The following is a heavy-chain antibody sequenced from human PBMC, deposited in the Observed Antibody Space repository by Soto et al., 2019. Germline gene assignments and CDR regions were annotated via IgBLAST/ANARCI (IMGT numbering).Heavy chain of an antibody. CDR3: AKDEGTSSTVFDY. V-gene: IGHV3-23*01. J-gene: IGHJ4*02. CDR2: ITATDGNT. D-gene: IGHD4-4*01. Sequence: GGSLRLSCVASGFNFKAYAMGWVRQAPGKGLEWVASITATDGNTYYADSVRGRFTISRDNSRNFLFLQMNGLRHEDSALYYCAKDEGTSSTVFDYWGQGTLVTVSS. CDR1: GFNFKAYA.